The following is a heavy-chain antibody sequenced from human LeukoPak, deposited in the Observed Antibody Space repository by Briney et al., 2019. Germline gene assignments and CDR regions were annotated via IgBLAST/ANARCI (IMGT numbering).Heavy chain of an antibody. J-gene: IGHJ6*03. CDR1: GFTFSSYS. CDR2: ISSSSSYM. V-gene: IGHV3-21*01. CDR3: ARAVEDYMDV. Sequence: GGSLRLSCAASGFTFSSYSMNWVRQAPGKGLEWVSSISSSSSYMYYADSVKGRFTISRDNAKNSLYLQMNSLRAEDAAVYYCARAVEDYMDVWGKGTTVTVSS.